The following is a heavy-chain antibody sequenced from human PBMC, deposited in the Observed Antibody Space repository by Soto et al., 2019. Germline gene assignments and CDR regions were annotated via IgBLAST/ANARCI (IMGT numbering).Heavy chain of an antibody. CDR1: GFSLTTSVVG. V-gene: IGHV2-5*02. Sequence: QITLNESGPTQVKPRQTLTLTCTFSGFSLTTSVVGVGWIRQSPGKAPEWLALIYWDDDKRYSPSLKSRLTITKDTSKNQVVLTMADLDPADTATYYCAHRVLRTVFGLVTTTAIYFDFWGQGTQVAVSS. J-gene: IGHJ4*02. D-gene: IGHD3-3*01. CDR3: AHRVLRTVFGLVTTTAIYFDF. CDR2: IYWDDDK.